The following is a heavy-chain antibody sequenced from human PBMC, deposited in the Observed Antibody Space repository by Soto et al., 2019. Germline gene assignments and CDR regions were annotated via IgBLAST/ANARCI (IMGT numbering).Heavy chain of an antibody. CDR2: ISSSSSYT. D-gene: IGHD6-13*01. V-gene: IGHV3-11*06. CDR3: ARVTIAAAGTRVFDY. Sequence: GGSLRLSCAASGFTFSDYYMSWIRQAPGKGLEWVSYISSSSSYTNYADSVKGRFTISRDNAKNSLYLQMNSLRAEDTAVYYCARVTIAAAGTRVFDYWGQGTLVTVSS. CDR1: GFTFSDYY. J-gene: IGHJ4*02.